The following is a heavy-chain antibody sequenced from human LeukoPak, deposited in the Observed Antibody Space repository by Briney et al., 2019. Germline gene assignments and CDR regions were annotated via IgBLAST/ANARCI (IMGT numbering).Heavy chain of an antibody. D-gene: IGHD3-22*01. CDR1: GYTFTSYG. Sequence: PVASVKVSCKASGYTFTSYGISWVRQAPGQGLEWMGWTSAYNGNTNYAQKLQGRVTMTTDTSTSTAYMELRSLRSDDTAVYYCARDLSVYYYDSSGYSPFDYWGQGTLVTVSS. J-gene: IGHJ4*02. CDR2: TSAYNGNT. CDR3: ARDLSVYYYDSSGYSPFDY. V-gene: IGHV1-18*01.